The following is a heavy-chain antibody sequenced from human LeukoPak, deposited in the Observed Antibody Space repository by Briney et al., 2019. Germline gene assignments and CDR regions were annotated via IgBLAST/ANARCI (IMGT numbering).Heavy chain of an antibody. CDR1: GYTFTGYY. CDR2: INPNSGGT. CDR3: ARGGIVGATAD. Sequence: EASVSVSCTASGYTFTGYYMHWVRQAPGQGLEWMGRINPNSGGTNYAQSFRGRVTMTRDTSISTAYMELSRLRSDDTAVYYCARGGIVGATADWGQGTLVTVSS. J-gene: IGHJ4*02. D-gene: IGHD1-26*01. V-gene: IGHV1-2*02.